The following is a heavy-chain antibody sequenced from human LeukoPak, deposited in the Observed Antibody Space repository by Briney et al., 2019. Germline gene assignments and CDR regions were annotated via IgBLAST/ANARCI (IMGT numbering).Heavy chain of an antibody. CDR1: GGSISSSSYY. CDR2: IYYSGST. V-gene: IGHV4-39*01. Sequence: SETLSLTCTVPGGSISSSSYYWGWIRQPPGKGLEWIGSIYYSGSTYYNPSLKSRVTISVDTSKNQFSLKLSSVTAADTAVYYCARHLDYGGIKPAAFDIWGQGTMVTVSS. CDR3: ARHLDYGGIKPAAFDI. J-gene: IGHJ3*02. D-gene: IGHD4-23*01.